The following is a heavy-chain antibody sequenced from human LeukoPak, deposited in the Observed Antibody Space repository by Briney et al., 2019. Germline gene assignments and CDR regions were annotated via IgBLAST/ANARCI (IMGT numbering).Heavy chain of an antibody. CDR1: GGSFSGHY. Sequence: PSETLSLTCTVYGGSFSGHYWGWIRQPPGRGLDWIGEINHSGGINYNPSLKSRVTISVDTSKNQFSLKLSSVTAADTAVYYCASSRYYDFLTGYWLYYLDYWGQGTLVTVSS. CDR3: ASSRYYDFLTGYWLYYLDY. D-gene: IGHD3-9*01. V-gene: IGHV4-34*01. CDR2: INHSGGI. J-gene: IGHJ4*02.